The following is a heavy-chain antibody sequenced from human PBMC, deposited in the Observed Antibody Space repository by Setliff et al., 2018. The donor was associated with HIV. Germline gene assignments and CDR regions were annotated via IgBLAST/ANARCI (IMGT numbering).Heavy chain of an antibody. CDR3: ARDSVVVTAIAFLDAFDI. CDR2: INTNTGNP. V-gene: IGHV7-4-1*02. CDR1: GYSFTSYA. J-gene: IGHJ3*02. D-gene: IGHD2-21*02. Sequence: ASVKVSCKASGYSFTSYAMNWVRQAPGQGLEWMGWINTNTGNPTYAQGFTGRFAFSLDTPVSTAYLQISSLKAEDTAVYYCARDSVVVTAIAFLDAFDIWGQGTMVTVSS.